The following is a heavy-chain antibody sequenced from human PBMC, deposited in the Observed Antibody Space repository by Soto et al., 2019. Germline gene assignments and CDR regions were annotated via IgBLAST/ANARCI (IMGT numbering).Heavy chain of an antibody. D-gene: IGHD6-19*01. V-gene: IGHV3-9*01. CDR3: AKGAVAGSYYYGMDV. Sequence: EVQLVESGGGLVQPGRSLRLSCAASGFTFDDYAMHWVRQAPGKGLEWVSGISWNSGSIGYADSVKGRFTISRDNAKNSLYLQMNSLRAEDTALYYYAKGAVAGSYYYGMDVWGQGTTVTVSS. CDR1: GFTFDDYA. CDR2: ISWNSGSI. J-gene: IGHJ6*02.